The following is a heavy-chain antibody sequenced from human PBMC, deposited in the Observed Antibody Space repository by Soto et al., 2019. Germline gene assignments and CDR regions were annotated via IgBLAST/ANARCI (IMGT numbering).Heavy chain of an antibody. D-gene: IGHD3-10*01. CDR2: IYSGGST. J-gene: IGHJ6*01. V-gene: IGHV3-53*01. CDR1: VFTVSSNY. CDR3: ARELSYYYGSGTQHTTTNYYYYCIEV. Sequence: PXGSLRLSCASSVFTVSSNYMSWVRQSPGKGLEWVSVIYSGGSTYYADSAKGRFTISRDNYKNTLYLQMNSLRAEDTAVYYCARELSYYYGSGTQHTTTNYYYYCIEVWRQGTTGNVSS.